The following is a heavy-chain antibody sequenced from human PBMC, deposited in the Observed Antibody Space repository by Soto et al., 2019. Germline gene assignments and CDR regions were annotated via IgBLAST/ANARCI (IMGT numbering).Heavy chain of an antibody. CDR3: VRDSGAKLSSS. V-gene: IGHV1-69*13. Sequence: SVEVSCKASGGTFSSYRINWVRQAPGQGLEWVGGIVPIYRTADYAQKFQGRVTITADESARTSYMELRSLKSKDTAVYYCVRDSGAKLSSSWGQGTLVTVSS. CDR2: IVPIYRTA. J-gene: IGHJ4*02. D-gene: IGHD6-13*01. CDR1: GGTFSSYR.